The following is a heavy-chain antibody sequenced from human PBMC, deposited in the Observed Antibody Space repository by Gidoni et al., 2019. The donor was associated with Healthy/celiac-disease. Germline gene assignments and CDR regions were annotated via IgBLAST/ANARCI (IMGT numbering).Heavy chain of an antibody. Sequence: QVQLVQSGAEVKKPGASVKVSCKASGYTFTSYDINWVRQATGQGLEWMGWMNPNSGNTGYAQKFQGRVTMTRNTSISTAYMELSSLRSEDTAVYYCARSGYYLHPYYYYGMDVWGQGTTVTVSS. D-gene: IGHD3-22*01. CDR2: MNPNSGNT. CDR1: GYTFTSYD. J-gene: IGHJ6*02. CDR3: ARSGYYLHPYYYYGMDV. V-gene: IGHV1-8*01.